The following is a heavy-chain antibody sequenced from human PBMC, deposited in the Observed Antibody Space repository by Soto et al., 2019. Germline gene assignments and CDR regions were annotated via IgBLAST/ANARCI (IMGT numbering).Heavy chain of an antibody. Sequence: QVQLQESGPGLVKPSQTLSLSCTVSGGSISSGDYYWSWIRQTPGRGLEWIGFIHNTGRTYYNPSLQSRASISVDTPKSQFSLSLTSLAATDTAIYYCARVWAGGTLRADYWGQGTLVTVSS. CDR2: IHNTGRT. D-gene: IGHD1-26*01. V-gene: IGHV4-30-4*01. CDR1: GGSISSGDYY. J-gene: IGHJ4*02. CDR3: ARVWAGGTLRADY.